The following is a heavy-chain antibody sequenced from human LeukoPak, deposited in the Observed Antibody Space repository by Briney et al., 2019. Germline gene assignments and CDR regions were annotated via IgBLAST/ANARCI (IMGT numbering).Heavy chain of an antibody. Sequence: SETLSLTRTFSGGSISDYYWIWIRQPAGKGLEWIGRFYSSGYTNSNPSLKSRVTMSVDTSQNQFSLKLSSVTDADTALYYCARVGDFGSGSYQYAMDVWGQGTTVTVSS. CDR3: ARVGDFGSGSYQYAMDV. J-gene: IGHJ6*02. V-gene: IGHV4-4*07. CDR2: FYSSGYT. D-gene: IGHD3-10*01. CDR1: GGSISDYY.